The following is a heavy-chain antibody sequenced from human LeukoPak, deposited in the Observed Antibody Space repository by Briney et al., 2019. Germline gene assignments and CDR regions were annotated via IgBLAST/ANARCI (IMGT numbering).Heavy chain of an antibody. J-gene: IGHJ6*02. D-gene: IGHD4-17*01. CDR3: ARHYGDSAARYGMDV. Sequence: SETLSLTCTVSGGSISSASYYWDWIRQPPGRGREGFGSISYTGTTYYSPSLKSRVIISVDRSKNQFSLKLSSVTAADTAVYFCARHYGDSAARYGMDVWGQGTTVTVSS. CDR1: GGSISSASYY. CDR2: ISYTGTT. V-gene: IGHV4-39*01.